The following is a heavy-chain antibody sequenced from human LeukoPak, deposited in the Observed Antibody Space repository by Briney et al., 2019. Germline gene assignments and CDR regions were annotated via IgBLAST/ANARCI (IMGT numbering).Heavy chain of an antibody. CDR2: ISYDGSNK. J-gene: IGHJ6*02. V-gene: IGHV3-30*18. CDR3: AKVVYSGYDSYYYGMDV. CDR1: GLTLSSYC. D-gene: IGHD5-12*01. Sequence: GGSLRLSCGASGLTLSSYCMQWVGQPPGRGLEWVAVISYDGSNKYYADSVKGRFTISRDNSKNTLYLQMNSLRAEDTAVYYCAKVVYSGYDSYYYGMDVWGQGTTVTVSS.